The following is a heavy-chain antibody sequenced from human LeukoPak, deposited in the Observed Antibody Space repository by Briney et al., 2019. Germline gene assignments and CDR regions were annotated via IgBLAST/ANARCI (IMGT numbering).Heavy chain of an antibody. CDR1: GGSISSGSYY. CDR3: ARGRGYSSQGIYYYYYYMDV. V-gene: IGHV4-61*02. CDR2: IYTSGST. D-gene: IGHD6-13*01. J-gene: IGHJ6*03. Sequence: TSETLSLTCTVSGGSISSGSYYWSWIRQPAGKGLEWIGRIYTSGSTNYNPSLKSRVTISVDTSKNQFSLKLSSVTAADTAVYYCARGRGYSSQGIYYYYYYMDVWGKGTTVTVSS.